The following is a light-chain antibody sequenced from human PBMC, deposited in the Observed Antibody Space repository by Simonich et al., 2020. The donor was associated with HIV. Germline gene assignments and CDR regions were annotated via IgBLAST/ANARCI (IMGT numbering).Light chain of an antibody. CDR2: GAS. Sequence: EIVMTTSQATLSVSPGKRATLSCRASQSVSSNFAWYQKKPGQAPSLLIYGASTRATGIPARFSGSGSGKEFTLTISSMQSEDFAVYYCQQSNNWPLTFGPGTKVDIK. J-gene: IGKJ3*01. CDR3: QQSNNWPLT. V-gene: IGKV3-15*01. CDR1: QSVSSN.